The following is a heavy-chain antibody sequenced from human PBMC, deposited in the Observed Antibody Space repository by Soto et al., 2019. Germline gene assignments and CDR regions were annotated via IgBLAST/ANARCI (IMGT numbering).Heavy chain of an antibody. CDR1: GGSVSSGSYY. Sequence: SETLSLTCTVSGGSVSSGSYYWSWIRQPTGKGLEWIEYIYYSGSTNYNPSLKSRVTISVDTSKNQFSLKLSSVTAADTAVYYCARVIAAQVYYYGMDVWGQGTTVTVSS. V-gene: IGHV4-61*01. CDR3: ARVIAAQVYYYGMDV. J-gene: IGHJ6*02. D-gene: IGHD6-13*01. CDR2: IYYSGST.